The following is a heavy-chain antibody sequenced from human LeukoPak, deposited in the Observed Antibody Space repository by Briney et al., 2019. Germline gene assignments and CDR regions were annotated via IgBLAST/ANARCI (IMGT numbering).Heavy chain of an antibody. Sequence: ASVKVSCKASGYTFTGYYMHWVRQAPGQGLEWMGWINPNSGGTNYAQKFQGRVTMTRDTSISTAYMELSRLRSDDTAMYYCARGARGSHTPTGAFDIWGQGTMVTVSS. CDR1: GYTFTGYY. V-gene: IGHV1-2*02. CDR2: INPNSGGT. CDR3: ARGARGSHTPTGAFDI. D-gene: IGHD3-16*01. J-gene: IGHJ3*02.